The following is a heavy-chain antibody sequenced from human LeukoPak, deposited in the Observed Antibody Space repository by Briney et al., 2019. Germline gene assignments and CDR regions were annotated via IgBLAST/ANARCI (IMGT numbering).Heavy chain of an antibody. CDR2: INTDGTNT. Sequence: GGSPRLSCAASGFTFSSYWMHWVRQAPGKGLVWVSRINTDGTNTNYADSVKGRFTISRDNAKNTLYLQMNSLRAEDTAVYYCATDQSGFITVITWGQGTLVTVSS. CDR1: GFTFSSYW. D-gene: IGHD4-17*01. J-gene: IGHJ4*02. CDR3: ATDQSGFITVIT. V-gene: IGHV3-74*01.